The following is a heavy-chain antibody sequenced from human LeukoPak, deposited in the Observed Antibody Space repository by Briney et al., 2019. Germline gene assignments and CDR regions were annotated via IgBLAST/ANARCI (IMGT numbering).Heavy chain of an antibody. J-gene: IGHJ3*02. V-gene: IGHV4-34*01. Sequence: PSETLSLTCAVYGGSFSGYYWSWIRQPPGKGLEWIGEINHSGSTNYNPSLKSRVTISVDTSKNQFSLKLSSVTAADTAVYYCARFSYYDFWSGYYRGSDIWGQGTMVTVSS. CDR1: GGSFSGYY. D-gene: IGHD3-3*01. CDR3: ARFSYYDFWSGYYRGSDI. CDR2: INHSGST.